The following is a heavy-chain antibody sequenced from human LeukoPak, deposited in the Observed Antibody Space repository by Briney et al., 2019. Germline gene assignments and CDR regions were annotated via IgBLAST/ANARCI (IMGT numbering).Heavy chain of an antibody. CDR2: IYHSGST. Sequence: SETLSLTCTVSGYSISSGYFWGWIRQPPGKGLECIGTIYHSGSTYYNPSLKSRVTISVDTSKNQFSLKLNSVTAADTAVYYCARETSQKGAHYMDVWGKGTTVTISS. V-gene: IGHV4-38-2*02. J-gene: IGHJ6*03. CDR3: ARETSQKGAHYMDV. D-gene: IGHD3-16*01. CDR1: GYSISSGYF.